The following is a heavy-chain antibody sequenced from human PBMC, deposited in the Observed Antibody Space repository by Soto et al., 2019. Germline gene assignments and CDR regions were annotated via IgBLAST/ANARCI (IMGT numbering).Heavy chain of an antibody. CDR2: IYYSGST. D-gene: IGHD2-15*01. CDR1: GGSISSYY. J-gene: IGHJ4*02. CDR3: AGRLLYYFDY. V-gene: IGHV4-59*08. Sequence: SETLSLTCTVSGGSISSYYWSWIRQPPGKGLEWIGYIYYSGSTNYNPSLKSRVTISVDTSKNQFPLKLSSVTAADTAVYYCAGRLLYYFDYWGQGTLVTVSS.